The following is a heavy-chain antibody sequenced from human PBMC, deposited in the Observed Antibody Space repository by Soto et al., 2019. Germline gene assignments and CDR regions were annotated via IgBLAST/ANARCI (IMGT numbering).Heavy chain of an antibody. CDR3: ARGPPAVESDPIGYNWFDP. V-gene: IGHV1-8*01. CDR1: GYTFTNYD. D-gene: IGHD2-15*01. J-gene: IGHJ5*02. Sequence: QVQLVQSGAEVKKPGASVKVSCKASGYTFTNYDINWVRQATGQGLEWMGWMNPKSGNTGYAEKFQGRVTMTRSTSISTAYMELSSLRSEDTAVYYCARGPPAVESDPIGYNWFDPWGQGTLVTVSS. CDR2: MNPKSGNT.